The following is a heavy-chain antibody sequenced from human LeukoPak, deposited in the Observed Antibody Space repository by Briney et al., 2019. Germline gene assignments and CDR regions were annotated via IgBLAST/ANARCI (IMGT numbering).Heavy chain of an antibody. Sequence: PGRSLRLSCAASGFTFSSYGMHWVRPAPGKGLEWVAVIWYDESNKYYADSVKGRFTISRDNSKNTLYLQMNSLRAEDTAVYYCASLVVGGAWGQGTLVTVSS. J-gene: IGHJ4*02. CDR1: GFTFSSYG. D-gene: IGHD1-26*01. CDR3: ASLVVGGA. V-gene: IGHV3-33*01. CDR2: IWYDESNK.